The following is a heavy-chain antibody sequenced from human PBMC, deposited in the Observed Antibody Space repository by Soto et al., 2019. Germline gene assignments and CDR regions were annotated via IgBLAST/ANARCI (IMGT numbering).Heavy chain of an antibody. CDR2: IKGKIDGGTT. Sequence: GGSLRLSCLASGFTFTNAWMIWVRQAPGKGLEWVGRIKGKIDGGTTDYAAPVKGRFTISRDDSKNTVYLQMNSLKTEDTALYSCSTNYRDSLAYDGDDAFDIWGKGPTVTISS. CDR1: GFTFTNAW. J-gene: IGHJ3*02. V-gene: IGHV3-15*01. D-gene: IGHD3-16*02. CDR3: STNYRDSLAYDGDDAFDI.